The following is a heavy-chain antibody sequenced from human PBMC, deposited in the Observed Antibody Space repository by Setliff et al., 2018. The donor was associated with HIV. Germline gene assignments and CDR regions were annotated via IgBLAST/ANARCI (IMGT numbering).Heavy chain of an antibody. CDR3: ARGSEDNVWFDP. D-gene: IGHD3-10*01. V-gene: IGHV1-18*04. CDR1: GYNFIDYN. J-gene: IGHJ5*02. Sequence: ASVKVSCKASGYNFIDYNFIWVRQAPGQGLEWMGWIGAYSGDINYSQKFQGRVTMTKDTSTSTAYMELRSLRSDDTAIYYCARGSEDNVWFDPWGQGTLVTVSS. CDR2: IGAYSGDI.